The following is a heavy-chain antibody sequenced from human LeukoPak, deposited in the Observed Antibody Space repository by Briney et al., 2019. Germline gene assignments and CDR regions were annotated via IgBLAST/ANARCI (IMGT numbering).Heavy chain of an antibody. V-gene: IGHV3-30*02. D-gene: IGHD3-3*01. CDR2: IQYDGSNK. CDR1: GFTFSSYG. CDR3: AKEGYDFWSGYSNYPYFDY. Sequence: GGSLRLSCAASGFTFSSYGMHWVRQAPGKGLEWVTFIQYDGSNKYYADSVKGRFTISRDNSKNTLYLQMNSLRAEDTAVYYCAKEGYDFWSGYSNYPYFDYWGQGTLVTVSS. J-gene: IGHJ4*02.